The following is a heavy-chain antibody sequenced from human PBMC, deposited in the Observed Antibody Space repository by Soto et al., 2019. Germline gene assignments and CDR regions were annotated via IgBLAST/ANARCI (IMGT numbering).Heavy chain of an antibody. CDR3: ARDRIAVAGPPFDH. J-gene: IGHJ4*02. D-gene: IGHD6-13*01. V-gene: IGHV3-21*02. Sequence: EVQLLESGGGLVKPGGSLRLSCAASGFTFSSYSMNWVRQAPGKGLEWVSSISSSSSYIYYADSVKGRFTISRDNAKNSLSLQMSSLSAEDTAVYYCARDRIAVAGPPFDHWGQGTLVTVSS. CDR2: ISSSSSYI. CDR1: GFTFSSYS.